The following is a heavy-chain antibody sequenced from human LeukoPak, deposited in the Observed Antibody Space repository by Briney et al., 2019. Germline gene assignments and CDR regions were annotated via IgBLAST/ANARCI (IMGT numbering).Heavy chain of an antibody. J-gene: IGHJ4*02. Sequence: TGGSLRLSCAASGFTFSSYAMHWVRQAPGKGLEWVAVISYDGSNKYYADSVKGRFTISRDNSKNTLYLQMNSLRAEDTAVYYCARGILDSSGYAYYFDYWGQGTLVTVSS. CDR3: ARGILDSSGYAYYFDY. CDR2: ISYDGSNK. D-gene: IGHD3-22*01. V-gene: IGHV3-30-3*01. CDR1: GFTFSSYA.